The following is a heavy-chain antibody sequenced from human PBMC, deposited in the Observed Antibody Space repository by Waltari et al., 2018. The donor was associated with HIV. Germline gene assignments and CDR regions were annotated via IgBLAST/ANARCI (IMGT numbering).Heavy chain of an antibody. V-gene: IGHV3-9*01. Sequence: EVQLVESGGALVQPGRSLRLSCAAAGFTFGDYNMHWVRQPPGKGLEWVSAIHWNRGSLAYADSVKGRFTISRDNAKNSLYLQMNSLRPEDTALYYCAKAAFTRTTPFDSWGQGTLVTVSS. J-gene: IGHJ4*02. CDR2: IHWNRGSL. CDR3: AKAAFTRTTPFDS. CDR1: GFTFGDYN. D-gene: IGHD1-1*01.